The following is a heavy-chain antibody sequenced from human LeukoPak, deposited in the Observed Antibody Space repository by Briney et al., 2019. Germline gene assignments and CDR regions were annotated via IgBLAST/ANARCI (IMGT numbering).Heavy chain of an antibody. V-gene: IGHV3-74*01. CDR1: GFTFSSYW. J-gene: IGHJ6*02. Sequence: GGSLRLSCAASGFTFSSYWMHWVRQAPGTGLVWVSRIDSDGSSTSYADSVKGRFTISRDNAKNTLYLQMNSLRADDTDVYYCARDRSYNMDVWGQGTTVTVSS. CDR2: IDSDGSST. D-gene: IGHD1-26*01. CDR3: ARDRSYNMDV.